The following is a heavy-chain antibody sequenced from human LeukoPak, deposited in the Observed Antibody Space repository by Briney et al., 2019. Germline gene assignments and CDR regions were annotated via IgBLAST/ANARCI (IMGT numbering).Heavy chain of an antibody. D-gene: IGHD3-22*01. CDR1: GFTFSSFA. CDR3: ARDLDSSGYYYAY. CDR2: ISFDGSDK. V-gene: IGHV3-30*04. Sequence: GGSLRLSCAASGFTFSSFAMHWVRQAPGKGLEWVAVISFDGSDKYYADAVKGRFTISRDNSENTVYLQMNGLRAEDTAVYYCARDLDSSGYYYAYWGQGSLVTVSS. J-gene: IGHJ4*02.